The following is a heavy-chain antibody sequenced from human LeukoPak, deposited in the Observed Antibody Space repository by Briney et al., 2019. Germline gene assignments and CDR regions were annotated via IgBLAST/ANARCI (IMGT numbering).Heavy chain of an antibody. J-gene: IGHJ4*02. V-gene: IGHV3-74*01. Sequence: GGSLRLSCAASGFTFSSYWMHWVRQAPGKELVWVSRVNTDGSSTRYADSVKGRFTISRDNAKNTLYLQMNSLRAEDTAVYYCARERLRYCSGGSCYSYYFDYWGQGTLVTVSS. D-gene: IGHD2-15*01. CDR1: GFTFSSYW. CDR2: VNTDGSST. CDR3: ARERLRYCSGGSCYSYYFDY.